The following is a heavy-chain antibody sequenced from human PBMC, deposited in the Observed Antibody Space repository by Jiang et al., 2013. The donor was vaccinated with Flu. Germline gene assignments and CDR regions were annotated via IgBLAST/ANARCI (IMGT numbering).Heavy chain of an antibody. D-gene: IGHD5/OR15-5a*01. CDR1: GYRFTSYW. V-gene: IGHV5-51*01. J-gene: IGHJ6*03. CDR2: INPGDSET. Sequence: QLVESVAETRVVGESLKISCKAFGYRFTSYWIGWVRQMPGKGLEWMGIINPGDSETRYSPSFEGQVTISVDKSITTAYLQWNSLKASDTATYYCARRFYDLYYTDVWGRGTTVIVSS. CDR3: ARRFYDLYYTDV.